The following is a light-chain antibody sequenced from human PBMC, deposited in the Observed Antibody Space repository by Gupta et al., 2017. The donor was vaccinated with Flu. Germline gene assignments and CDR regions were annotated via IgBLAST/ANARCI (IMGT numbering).Light chain of an antibody. Sequence: VTLGQPAANTATLSQSVRQSISNTYLHWYQQRPGQAPRRLIYRASRRATGIPDRFSGSGSGTDFTLTISRLEPEDFAMYYCMQATSSPWAFGQGTKLEVK. CDR1: QSISNTY. CDR3: MQATSSPWA. V-gene: IGKV3-20*01. J-gene: IGKJ1*01. CDR2: RAS.